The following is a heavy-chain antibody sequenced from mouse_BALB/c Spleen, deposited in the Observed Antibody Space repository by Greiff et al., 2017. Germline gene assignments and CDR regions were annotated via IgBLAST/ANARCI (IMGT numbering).Heavy chain of an antibody. Sequence: DVQLQESGAELVRSGASVKLSCTASGFNIKDYYMHWVKQRPEQGLEWIGWIDPENGDTEYAPKFQGKATMTADTSSNTAYLQLSSLTSEDTAVYYCNSGNFTTVVAEGMDYWGQGTSVTVSS. V-gene: IGHV14-4*02. CDR2: IDPENGDT. J-gene: IGHJ4*01. D-gene: IGHD1-1*01. CDR3: NSGNFTTVVAEGMDY. CDR1: GFNIKDYY.